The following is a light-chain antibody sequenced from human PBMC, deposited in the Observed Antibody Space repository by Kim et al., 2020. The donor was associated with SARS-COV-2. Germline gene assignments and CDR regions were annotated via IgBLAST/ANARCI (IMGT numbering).Light chain of an antibody. CDR2: GTS. CDR1: QSVRSNF. V-gene: IGKV3-20*01. CDR3: QQYGGSLPIT. Sequence: IVLTQSPGTLSLSPGERATLSCRTSQSVRSNFLAWYQQKPGQAPRLLIYGTSSRATGVPDRFSGSGSGTDFTLTISRLEPEDFAIFYCQQYGGSLPITFGQGTRLEIK. J-gene: IGKJ5*01.